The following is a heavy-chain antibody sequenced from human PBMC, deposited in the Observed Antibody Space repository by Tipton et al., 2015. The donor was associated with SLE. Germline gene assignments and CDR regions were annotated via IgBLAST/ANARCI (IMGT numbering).Heavy chain of an antibody. CDR1: GFTFSSYS. Sequence: SLRLSCAASGFTFSSYSMNWVRQAPGKGLEWVSYISIISSTIYFADSVKGRFTISRDNAKNSLYLQMNSLRAEDTAVYYCARERSDDAFDIWGQGTMVTVSS. D-gene: IGHD4-17*01. CDR2: ISIISSTI. J-gene: IGHJ3*02. CDR3: ARERSDDAFDI. V-gene: IGHV3-48*01.